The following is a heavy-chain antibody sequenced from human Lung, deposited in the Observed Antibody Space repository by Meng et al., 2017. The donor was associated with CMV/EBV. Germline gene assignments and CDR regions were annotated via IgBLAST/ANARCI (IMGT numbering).Heavy chain of an antibody. CDR3: AKDRLSSSSWYYYYYGMDF. D-gene: IGHD6-13*01. V-gene: IGHV3-30*02. J-gene: IGHJ6*04. CDR2: IRYDGSNK. Sequence: GESXKISCAASGFTFSSYGMHWVRQAPGKGLEWVAFIRYDGSNKYYADSVKGRFTISRDNSKNTLYLQMNSLRAEDTAVYYCAKDRLSSSSWYYYYYGMDFXRGGXTVTVSS. CDR1: GFTFSSYG.